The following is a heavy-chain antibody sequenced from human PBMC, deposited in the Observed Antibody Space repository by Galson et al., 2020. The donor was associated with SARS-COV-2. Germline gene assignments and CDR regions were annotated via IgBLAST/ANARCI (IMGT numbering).Heavy chain of an antibody. CDR3: ATLGYSYGKIYYYYGMDV. V-gene: IGHV4-39*01. D-gene: IGHD5-18*01. CDR1: GGSISSSSYY. Sequence: TLSLTCTVSGGSISSSSYYWGWIRQPPGKGLAWLGSIYYSGSTYYNPSLKSRVTISVDTSKNQFSLKLSSVTAADTAVYYCATLGYSYGKIYYYYGMDVWGQGTTVTVSS. CDR2: IYYSGST. J-gene: IGHJ6*02.